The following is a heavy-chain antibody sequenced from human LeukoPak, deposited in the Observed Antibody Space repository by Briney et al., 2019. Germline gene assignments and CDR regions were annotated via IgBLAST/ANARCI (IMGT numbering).Heavy chain of an antibody. Sequence: SETLSLTCAVYGGSFSGYYWSWIRQPPGKGLEWIGEINHSGSTNYNPSLKSRVTISVDTSKNQFSLKLSSVTAADTAVYYCARGPQIWQWLVEALWGFDYWGQGTLVTVSS. CDR3: ARGPQIWQWLVEALWGFDY. D-gene: IGHD6-19*01. CDR2: INHSGST. V-gene: IGHV4-34*01. J-gene: IGHJ4*02. CDR1: GGSFSGYY.